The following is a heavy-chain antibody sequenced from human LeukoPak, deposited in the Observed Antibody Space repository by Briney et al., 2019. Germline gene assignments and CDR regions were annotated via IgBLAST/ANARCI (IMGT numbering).Heavy chain of an antibody. CDR1: GFTFSSYA. CDR3: ARRDRGSWHFDY. CDR2: ITGGGDTT. Sequence: GGSLRPSCAASGFTFSSYAMSWVRQAPGKGLEWVSSITGGGDTTHYAASVQGRFTISRDNSKNTLYLQMNSLRGEDTAVYHCARRDRGSWHFDYWGQGTLVTVSS. V-gene: IGHV3-23*01. D-gene: IGHD6-13*01. J-gene: IGHJ4*02.